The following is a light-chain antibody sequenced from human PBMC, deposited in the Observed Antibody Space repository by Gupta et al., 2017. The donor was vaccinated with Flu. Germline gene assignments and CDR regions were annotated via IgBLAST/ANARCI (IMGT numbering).Light chain of an antibody. J-gene: IGKJ4*01. CDR1: QSVLYSSNNKNY. Sequence: IVMTQSPDSLAVSLGERATINCKSSQSVLYSSNNKNYLAWYQQRPGQPPKLLFYWASTRESGVPDRLSGSGSGTEFTLTISNLQAEDVAVYYCQQYFSTPFTFGGGTKVEIK. V-gene: IGKV4-1*01. CDR3: QQYFSTPFT. CDR2: WAS.